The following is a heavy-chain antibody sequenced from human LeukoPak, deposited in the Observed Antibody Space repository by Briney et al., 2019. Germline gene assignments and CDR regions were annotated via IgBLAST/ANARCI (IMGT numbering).Heavy chain of an antibody. CDR1: GGSISSSSYY. Sequence: SETLSLTCTVSGGSISSSSYYWGWIRQPPGKGLEWIGSIYYSGSTYYNPSLKSRVTISVDTSKNQFSLKLSSVTAADTAVYYCASGASDYGDYAWYFDLWGRGTLVTVSS. V-gene: IGHV4-39*07. D-gene: IGHD4-17*01. J-gene: IGHJ2*01. CDR3: ASGASDYGDYAWYFDL. CDR2: IYYSGST.